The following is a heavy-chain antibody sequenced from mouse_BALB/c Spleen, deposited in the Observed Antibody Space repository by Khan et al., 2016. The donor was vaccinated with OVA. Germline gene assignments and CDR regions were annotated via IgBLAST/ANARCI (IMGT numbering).Heavy chain of an antibody. CDR1: GFNIKDTY. Sequence: VQLQQSGAELVKPGASVKLSCTASGFNIKDTYIHWVKQRPEQGLEWIGRIDPANGNTKYDPKNPGKATITADTSSNTASLQHSSLTSEKSDVSYCASSRANYESYDMDYWGQGTSVTVSS. J-gene: IGHJ4*01. D-gene: IGHD2-1*01. CDR2: IDPANGNT. CDR3: ASSRANYESYDMDY. V-gene: IGHV14-3*02.